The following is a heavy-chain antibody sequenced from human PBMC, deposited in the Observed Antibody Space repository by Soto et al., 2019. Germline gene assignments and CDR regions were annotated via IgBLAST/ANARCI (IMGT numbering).Heavy chain of an antibody. D-gene: IGHD1-1*01. CDR3: ARVERGTATTVVDAFDI. CDR1: GGSVNSGNYY. J-gene: IGHJ3*02. Sequence: QVQLQQWGAGLLKPSETLSLTCAVNGGSVNSGNYYWSWIRQPPGKGLGWIGEMSHSGGTHFNPSLKSRFTISVDTSKNQFSLKMSSVTAADTALYYCARVERGTATTVVDAFDIWGPGTMVTVSS. V-gene: IGHV4-34*01. CDR2: MSHSGGT.